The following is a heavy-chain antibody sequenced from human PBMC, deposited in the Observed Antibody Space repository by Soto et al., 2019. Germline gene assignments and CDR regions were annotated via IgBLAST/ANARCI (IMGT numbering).Heavy chain of an antibody. D-gene: IGHD3-3*01. CDR3: ARYDFWSGYSPRPFDY. J-gene: IGHJ4*02. CDR2: IDPSDSYT. V-gene: IGHV5-10-1*01. Sequence: GESLKISCKGSGYSFTIYWISWVRQMPGKGLEWMGRIDPSDSYTNYSPSFQGHVTISADKSISTAYLQWSSLKASDTAMYYCARYDFWSGYSPRPFDYWGQGTLVTVSS. CDR1: GYSFTIYW.